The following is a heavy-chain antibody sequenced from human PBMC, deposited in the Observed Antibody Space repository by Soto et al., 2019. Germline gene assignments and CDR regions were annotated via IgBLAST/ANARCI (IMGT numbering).Heavy chain of an antibody. D-gene: IGHD3-16*01. CDR1: EFNVMSYW. CDR3: ARDIGFDYVN. CDR2: IKEDGSEI. V-gene: IGHV3-7*01. J-gene: IGHJ4*02. Sequence: PVGSLRLSCAVSEFNVMSYWMSWVRQAPGKGLEWVASIKEDGSEIYYLQSVRGRFTISRDSAGNALHLAMNYLSAEDTGVYFCARDIGFDYVNWGQGTLVTVSS.